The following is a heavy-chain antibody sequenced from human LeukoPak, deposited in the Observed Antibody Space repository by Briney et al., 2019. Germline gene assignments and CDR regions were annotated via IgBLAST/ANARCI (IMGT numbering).Heavy chain of an antibody. D-gene: IGHD1-1*01. CDR1: GGSISSGSYC. Sequence: SQTLSLTCTVSGGSISSGSYCWSWIRQPAGKGLEWIGHIYSSGSTNYNPSLKSRVTISVDTSKNQFSLKLTSVTAADTAVYYCARPVPSRLGWFDPWGQGTLVTVSS. CDR3: ARPVPSRLGWFDP. CDR2: IYSSGST. V-gene: IGHV4-61*09. J-gene: IGHJ5*02.